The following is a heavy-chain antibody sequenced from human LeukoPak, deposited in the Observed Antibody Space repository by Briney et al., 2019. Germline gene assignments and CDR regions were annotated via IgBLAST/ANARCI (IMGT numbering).Heavy chain of an antibody. V-gene: IGHV3-30*18. CDR2: ISYDGSNK. CDR1: GFTFSSYG. Sequence: PGRSLRLSCAASGFTFSSYGMHWVRQAPGKGLEWVAVISYDGSNKYYADSVKGRFTISRENSKNTLYPHMKSLRAGDTAVYYCAKSRGGGDYALLPIASWGQGPLVTVS. J-gene: IGHJ4*02. D-gene: IGHD3-16*01. CDR3: AKSRGGGDYALLPIAS.